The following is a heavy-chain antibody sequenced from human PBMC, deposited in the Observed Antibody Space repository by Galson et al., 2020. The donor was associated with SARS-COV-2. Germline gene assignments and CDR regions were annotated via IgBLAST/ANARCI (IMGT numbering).Heavy chain of an antibody. Sequence: SQTHSLTCVVSGRPIRGGHYYNWARQSPGTGLEWIGKISQSGTTAYTPSLRSRVTISADMSKNQVSRQLNSVTAADTAVYYCARTSSNWDDHWYLDLWGRGTLVTVSS. CDR3: ARTSSNWDDHWYLDL. CDR1: GRPIRGGHY. V-gene: IGHV4-38-2*01. J-gene: IGHJ2*01. D-gene: IGHD1-1*01. CDR2: ISQSGTT.